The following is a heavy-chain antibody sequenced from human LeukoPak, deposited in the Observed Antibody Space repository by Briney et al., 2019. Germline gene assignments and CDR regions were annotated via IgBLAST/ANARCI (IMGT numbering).Heavy chain of an antibody. V-gene: IGHV3-23*01. CDR1: GFIFRNYV. Sequence: GGSLRLSCAASGFIFRNYVVAWVRQAPGKGLEWVSQISNSGGSTYYADSVKGRFTISRDNSKNTLYLQMNSLRAEDTAVYYCATSTLILRLIFDYWGQGTLVTVSS. CDR2: ISNSGGST. CDR3: ATSTLILRLIFDY. J-gene: IGHJ4*02. D-gene: IGHD4-17*01.